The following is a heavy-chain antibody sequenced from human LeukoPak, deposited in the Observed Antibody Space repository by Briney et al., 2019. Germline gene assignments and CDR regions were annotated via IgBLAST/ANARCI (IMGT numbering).Heavy chain of an antibody. D-gene: IGHD3-3*01. CDR1: GGSISSGGYY. Sequence: SQTLSLTCTVSGGSISSGGYYWSWIRQHPGKGLEWIGYIYYSGSTYYNPSLKSRVTISVDTSKNQFSLKLSSVTAADTAVYYCARAPTIFGAVNFDYWGQGTLVTVSS. V-gene: IGHV4-31*03. J-gene: IGHJ4*02. CDR2: IYYSGST. CDR3: ARAPTIFGAVNFDY.